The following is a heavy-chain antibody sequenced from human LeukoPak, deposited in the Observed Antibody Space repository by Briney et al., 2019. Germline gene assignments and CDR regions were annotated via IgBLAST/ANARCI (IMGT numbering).Heavy chain of an antibody. D-gene: IGHD7-27*01. J-gene: IGHJ4*02. CDR2: ISSSSSYI. V-gene: IGHV3-21*01. CDR3: ARGTPLGSFDY. CDR1: GFTFSSCS. Sequence: GGSLRLSCAASGFTFSSCSMNWVRQAPGKGLEWVSSISSSSSYIYYADSVKGRFTISRDNAKNSLYLQMNSLRAKDTAVYYCARGTPLGSFDYWGQGTLVTVSS.